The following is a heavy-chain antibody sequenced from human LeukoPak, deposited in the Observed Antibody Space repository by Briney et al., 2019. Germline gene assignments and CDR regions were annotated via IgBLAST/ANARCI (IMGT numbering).Heavy chain of an antibody. CDR1: GYSISSGYY. CDR2: IYYSGSA. D-gene: IGHD3-10*01. CDR3: AGGGKYYWAPDF. V-gene: IGHV4-28*06. J-gene: IGHJ4*02. Sequence: SETLSLTCTVSGYSISSGYYWGWIRQPPGKGLEWIGYIYYSGSADYNPSLKSRVTMSIDTSNNQFSLRLSSVTALDTAIYYCAGGGKYYWAPDFWGQGTLVTVSS.